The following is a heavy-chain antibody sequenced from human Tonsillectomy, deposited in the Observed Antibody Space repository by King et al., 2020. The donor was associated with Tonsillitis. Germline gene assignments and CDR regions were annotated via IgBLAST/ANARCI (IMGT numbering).Heavy chain of an antibody. CDR2: INHGGST. D-gene: IGHD3-22*01. CDR3: ARAGDSSGYSDY. J-gene: IGHJ4*02. Sequence: VQLQQWGAGLLKPSETLSLTCGVYGGSFSGYYWSWIRQPPGKGLEWIGEINHGGSTKYNPSLKSRVTISVDTSKNQFSLKLSSVTAADTAVYYCARAGDSSGYSDYWGQGTLVTVSS. CDR1: GGSFSGYY. V-gene: IGHV4-34*01.